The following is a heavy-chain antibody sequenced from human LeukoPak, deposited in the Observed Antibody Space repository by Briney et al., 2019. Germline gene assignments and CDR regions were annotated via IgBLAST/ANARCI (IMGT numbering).Heavy chain of an antibody. V-gene: IGHV4-31*03. CDR2: IYYSGYS. CDR3: ARETTVSGTAAFDF. J-gene: IGHJ4*02. Sequence: SETLSLTCTVSGGSVSSGDYFWTWIRQHPGKGLEWIGYIYYSGYSSYNPSLKSRTAVSLDTSKNQFSLKLNSVTAADTAVYYCARETTVSGTAAFDFWGQGTLVTVSS. CDR1: GGSVSSGDYF. D-gene: IGHD1/OR15-1a*01.